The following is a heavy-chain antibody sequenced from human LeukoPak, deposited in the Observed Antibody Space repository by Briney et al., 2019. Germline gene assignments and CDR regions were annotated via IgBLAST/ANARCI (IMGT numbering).Heavy chain of an antibody. D-gene: IGHD6-13*01. CDR1: GYSISSGYY. V-gene: IGHV4-38-2*02. Sequence: SETLSLTCTVSGYSISSGYYWGWIRQPPGKGLEWIGSIYYSGSTNYNPSLKSRVTISVDTSKNQFSLKLSSVTAADTAVYYCARGQGSTFDYWGQGTLVTVSS. CDR2: IYYSGST. J-gene: IGHJ4*02. CDR3: ARGQGSTFDY.